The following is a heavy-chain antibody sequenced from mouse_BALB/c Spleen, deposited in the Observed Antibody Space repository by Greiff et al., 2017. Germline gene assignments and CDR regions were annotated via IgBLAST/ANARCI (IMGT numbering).Heavy chain of an antibody. CDR1: GYTFSSYW. Sequence: QVQLQQSGAELMKPGASVKISCKATGYTFSSYWIEWVKQRPGHGLEWIGEILPGSGSTNYNEKFKGKATFTADTSSNTAYMQLSSLTSEDSAVYYCARGDYDGDWFAYWGQGTLVTVSA. V-gene: IGHV1-9*01. J-gene: IGHJ3*01. CDR2: ILPGSGST. D-gene: IGHD2-4*01. CDR3: ARGDYDGDWFAY.